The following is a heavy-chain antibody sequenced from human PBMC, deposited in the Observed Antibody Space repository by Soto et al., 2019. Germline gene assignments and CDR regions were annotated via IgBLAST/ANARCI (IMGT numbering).Heavy chain of an antibody. CDR3: ARNPGGAARLEPYYYYYYGMDV. CDR2: ISSSSSYI. Sequence: AGGSLRLSCAASGFTFSSYSMNWVRQAPGKGLEWVSSISSSSSYIYYADSVKGRFTISRDNAKNSLYLQMNSLRAEDTAVYYCARNPGGAARLEPYYYYYYGMDVWGQGTTVTVSS. CDR1: GFTFSSYS. D-gene: IGHD6-6*01. V-gene: IGHV3-21*01. J-gene: IGHJ6*02.